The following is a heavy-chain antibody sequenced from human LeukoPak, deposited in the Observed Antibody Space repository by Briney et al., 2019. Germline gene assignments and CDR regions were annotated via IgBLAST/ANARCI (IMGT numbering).Heavy chain of an antibody. V-gene: IGHV3-23*01. J-gene: IGHJ4*01. CDR2: LSGSGITT. Sequence: GSLRLSCAASGSTFSNSAMSWVRQAPGKGLEWVSTLSGSGITTYYADSVKGRFTISRDNSKNTLYLQMNSLRAEDTAVYYCAKGIYSSGWSYFDYWGHGTLVTVYS. D-gene: IGHD6-19*01. CDR1: GSTFSNSA. CDR3: AKGIYSSGWSYFDY.